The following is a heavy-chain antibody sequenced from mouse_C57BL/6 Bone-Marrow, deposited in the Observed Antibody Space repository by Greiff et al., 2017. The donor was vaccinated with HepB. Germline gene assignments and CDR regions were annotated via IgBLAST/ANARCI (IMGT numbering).Heavy chain of an antibody. V-gene: IGHV5-9-1*02. Sequence: EVKLMESGEGLVKPGGSLKLSCAASGFTFSSYAMSWVRQTPEKRLEWVAYISSGGDYIYYADTVKGRFTISRDNARNTLYLQMSSLKSEDTAMYYCTRGGHYYGSSFFDYWGQGTTLTVSS. CDR3: TRGGHYYGSSFFDY. J-gene: IGHJ2*01. CDR2: ISSGGDYI. CDR1: GFTFSSYA. D-gene: IGHD1-1*01.